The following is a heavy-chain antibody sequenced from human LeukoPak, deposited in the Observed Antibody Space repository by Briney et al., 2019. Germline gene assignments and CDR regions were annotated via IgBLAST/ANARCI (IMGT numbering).Heavy chain of an antibody. CDR2: IYHSGST. J-gene: IGHJ4*02. CDR1: GYSISSGYY. CDR3: ASRGTGREIYYFDY. V-gene: IGHV4-38-2*02. D-gene: IGHD3-10*01. Sequence: SETLSLTCTVSGYSISSGYYWGWIRQPPGKGLEWIGSIYHSGSTYYNPSLKSRVTISVDTSKNQFSLKLSSVTAADTAVYYCASRGTGREIYYFDYWGQGTLVTVSS.